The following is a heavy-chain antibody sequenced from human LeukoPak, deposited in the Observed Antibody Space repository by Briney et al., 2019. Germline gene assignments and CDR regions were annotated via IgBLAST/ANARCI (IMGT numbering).Heavy chain of an antibody. CDR3: ARAPSIFGGDFGY. V-gene: IGHV3-48*03. CDR2: ISSSGSTI. D-gene: IGHD3-10*01. J-gene: IGHJ4*02. Sequence: GGSLRLSCAGSGFTFSSYEVNWVRQAPGKGLEWVSYISSSGSTIYYADSVKGRFTISRDNAKNSLYLQMNSLRADDTAVYYCARAPSIFGGDFGYWGQGTLVTVSS. CDR1: GFTFSSYE.